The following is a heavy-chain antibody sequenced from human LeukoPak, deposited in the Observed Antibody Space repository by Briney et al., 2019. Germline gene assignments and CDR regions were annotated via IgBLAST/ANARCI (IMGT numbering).Heavy chain of an antibody. V-gene: IGHV4-34*01. D-gene: IGHD6-19*01. CDR3: ARGSKALSGWYYFDY. J-gene: IGHJ4*02. CDR1: GGSFSGYY. CDR2: INHSGST. Sequence: SETLSLTCAVYGGSFSGYYWSWIRQPPGKGLEWIGEINHSGSTNYNPSLKSRVTISVDTSRNQFSLKLSSVTAADTAVYYCARGSKALSGWYYFDYWGQGTLVTVSS.